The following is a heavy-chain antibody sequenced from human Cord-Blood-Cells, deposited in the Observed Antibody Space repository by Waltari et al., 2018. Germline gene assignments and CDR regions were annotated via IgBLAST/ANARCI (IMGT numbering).Heavy chain of an antibody. D-gene: IGHD2-21*02. CDR3: ARAITGGDCYPLDGMDV. V-gene: IGHV1-2*04. CDR2: ITPNSGGT. CDR1: GYTLTGYY. Sequence: QAQLVQSGAAGKKPGGPVQVSCTAAGYTLTGYYMNWVRHAPGQGLEWMGWITPNSGGTNYAQKFQGSVTMTRDTSNSSACMELCRLRSDDTAVYYCARAITGGDCYPLDGMDVWGQGTTVTVSS. J-gene: IGHJ6*02.